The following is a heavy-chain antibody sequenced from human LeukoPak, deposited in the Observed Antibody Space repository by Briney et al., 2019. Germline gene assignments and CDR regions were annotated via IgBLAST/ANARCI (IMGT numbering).Heavy chain of an antibody. CDR1: GFTFSSYG. J-gene: IGHJ3*02. V-gene: IGHV3-30*02. Sequence: GGSLRLSCAASGFTFSSYGMHWVRQAPGKGLEWVAFIRHDGSNKYYADSVKGRFTISRDNSKNTLYLQMNSLRAEDTAVYYCAKAYDFWSGYWYDAFDIWGQGTMVTVSS. CDR2: IRHDGSNK. CDR3: AKAYDFWSGYWYDAFDI. D-gene: IGHD3-3*01.